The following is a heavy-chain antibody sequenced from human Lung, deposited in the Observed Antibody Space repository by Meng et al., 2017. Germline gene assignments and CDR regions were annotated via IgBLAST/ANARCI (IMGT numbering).Heavy chain of an antibody. J-gene: IGHJ2*01. CDR3: ARGQKGYFDL. CDR1: GGSISSSNYY. CDR2: IYNSGST. Sequence: QEQLQESGPGLVKPPQTLSLTCTGSGGSISSSNYYWSWIRQPPGKGLEWSGHIYNSGSTYYNPSLKSRITISVDTSKNQFSLKLSSVTAADTAVYYCARGQKGYFDLWGRGTLVTVSS. V-gene: IGHV4-30-4*01.